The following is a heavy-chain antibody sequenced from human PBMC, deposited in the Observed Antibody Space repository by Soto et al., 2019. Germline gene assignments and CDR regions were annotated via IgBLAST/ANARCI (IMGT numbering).Heavy chain of an antibody. CDR3: ARELIAVAGTGYYGMDV. CDR1: GYTFTGYY. Sequence: GASVKVSCKASGYTFTGYYVHWVRQAPGQGLEWMGWINPNSGGTNYAQKLQGWVTMTRDTSISTAYMELSRLRSDDTAVYYCARELIAVAGTGYYGMDVWGQGTTVTVSS. D-gene: IGHD6-19*01. J-gene: IGHJ6*02. V-gene: IGHV1-2*04. CDR2: INPNSGGT.